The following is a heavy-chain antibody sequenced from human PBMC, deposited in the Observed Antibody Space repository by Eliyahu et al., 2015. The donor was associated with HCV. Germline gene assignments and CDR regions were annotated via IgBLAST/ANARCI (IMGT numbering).Heavy chain of an antibody. V-gene: IGHV3-33*01. CDR1: GFTFNDYG. Sequence: QVQLVESGGGAVQPGRSLRLSCAASGFTFNDYGMHWARQAPGKGLEWVAVIWYDGSNKYYADSVKGRFTISRDNSKNTLSLQMNSLRAEDTAVYYCARGGYYSSSGYHDSSDIWGQGTMVTVSS. CDR3: ARGGYYSSSGYHDSSDI. D-gene: IGHD3-22*01. CDR2: IWYDGSNK. J-gene: IGHJ3*02.